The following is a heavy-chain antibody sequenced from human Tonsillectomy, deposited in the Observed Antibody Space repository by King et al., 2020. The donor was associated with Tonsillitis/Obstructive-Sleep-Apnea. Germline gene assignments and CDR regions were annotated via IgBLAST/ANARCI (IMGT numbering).Heavy chain of an antibody. D-gene: IGHD4-11*01. CDR3: ARHVDYTREYYYCMDV. Sequence: LQLQESGPGLVKPSETLSLTCTVSGGSVSSTSYYWGWVRQPPGKGLEWIGSIYYSGTTYYNPSLESRATVSVDTSKNQFPLKLNSLTAAYTAVYYCARHVDYTREYYYCMDVWGTGTTVTVAS. J-gene: IGHJ6*03. CDR1: GGSVSSTSYY. CDR2: IYYSGTT. V-gene: IGHV4-39*01.